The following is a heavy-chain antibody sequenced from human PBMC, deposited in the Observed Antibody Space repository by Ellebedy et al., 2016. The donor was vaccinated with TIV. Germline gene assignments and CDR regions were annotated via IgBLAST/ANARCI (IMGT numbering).Heavy chain of an antibody. D-gene: IGHD2-2*01. CDR3: ARDHHGVSRGYVVPTMTYFDS. V-gene: IGHV3-21*01. J-gene: IGHJ4*02. Sequence: PGGSLRLSCAASGFTFNSYSMSWVRQAPGKGLEWVSSISSSSSYIYYADSVKGRFTTSRDNAKNSLYLQMNSLRAEDTAVYYCARDHHGVSRGYVVPTMTYFDSWGQGALVTVSS. CDR1: GFTFNSYS. CDR2: ISSSSSYI.